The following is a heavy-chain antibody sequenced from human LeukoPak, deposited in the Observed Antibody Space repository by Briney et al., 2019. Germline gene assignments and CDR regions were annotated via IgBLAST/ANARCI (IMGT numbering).Heavy chain of an antibody. CDR3: ARDRPYGGKGDFDY. D-gene: IGHD4-23*01. Sequence: GGSLRLSCVVSGFTLSSYAMSWVRQAPGKGLEWVSVIHTDGSTYSSDSVKGRFTISRDNSKNTLFLQMNSLRAEDTAVYYCARDRPYGGKGDFDYWGQGTLVTVSS. J-gene: IGHJ4*02. CDR1: GFTLSSYA. V-gene: IGHV3-66*01. CDR2: IHTDGST.